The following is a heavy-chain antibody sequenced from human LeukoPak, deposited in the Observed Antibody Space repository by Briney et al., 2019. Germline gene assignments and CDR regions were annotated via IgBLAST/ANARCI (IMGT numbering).Heavy chain of an antibody. CDR2: IYSGGST. Sequence: GGSLRLSCAASGFTVSSNYMSWVRQAPGKGLEWVSVIYSGGSTYYADSVKGRFTISRDNSKNTLYLQMNSLRDEDTAVYYCARADSSIAARLSRSSIFSYYYYMDVWGKGTTVTVSS. CDR1: GFTVSSNY. V-gene: IGHV3-66*01. CDR3: ARADSSIAARLSRSSIFSYYYYMDV. J-gene: IGHJ6*03. D-gene: IGHD6-6*01.